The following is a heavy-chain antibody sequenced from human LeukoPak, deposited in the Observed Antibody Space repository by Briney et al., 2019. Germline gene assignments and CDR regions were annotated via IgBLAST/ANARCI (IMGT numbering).Heavy chain of an antibody. CDR1: GFTFSSYA. V-gene: IGHV3-30*04. J-gene: IGHJ4*02. D-gene: IGHD5-12*01. Sequence: GRSLRLSCAASGFTFSSYAMHWVRQAPGKGLEWVAVISYDGSNKYYADSVKGRFTISRDNSKNTLYLQMNSLRAEDTAVYYCASGLGNFDYWGQGTLVTVSS. CDR3: ASGLGNFDY. CDR2: ISYDGSNK.